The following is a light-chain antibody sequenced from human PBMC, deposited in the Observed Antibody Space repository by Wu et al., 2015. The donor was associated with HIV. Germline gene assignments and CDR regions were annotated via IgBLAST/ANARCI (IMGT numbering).Light chain of an antibody. J-gene: IGKJ2*01. CDR1: QNVPGNY. V-gene: IGKV3-20*01. CDR3: QQYGSSPGA. CDR2: AAS. Sequence: EIVLTQSPGTLSLSPGERATLSCRASQNVPGNYIAWYQQKPGQPPRLLIYAASTRATGIPDKFSGSGSGTDFTLIISSLEPEDFAVYHCQQYGSSPGAFGQGTKLEIK.